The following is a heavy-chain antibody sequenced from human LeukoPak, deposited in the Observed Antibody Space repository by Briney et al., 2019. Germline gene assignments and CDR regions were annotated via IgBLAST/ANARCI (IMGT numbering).Heavy chain of an antibody. D-gene: IGHD1-7*01. V-gene: IGHV1-3*01. CDR2: INAGNGNT. CDR1: GYTFTSYA. J-gene: IGHJ6*02. Sequence: GASVKVSCKASGYTFTSYAMHWVRQAPGQRLEWMGWINAGNGNTKYSQKFQGRVTITRDTSASTAYMELSSLRSEDTAVYYCARDADRSDSYNWNYPWFDGMDVWGQGTTVTVSS. CDR3: ARDADRSDSYNWNYPWFDGMDV.